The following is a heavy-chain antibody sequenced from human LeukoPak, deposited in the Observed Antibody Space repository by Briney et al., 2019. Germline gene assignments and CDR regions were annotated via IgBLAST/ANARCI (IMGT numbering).Heavy chain of an antibody. J-gene: IGHJ6*04. V-gene: IGHV3-48*04. D-gene: IGHD3-10*02. CDR1: GFSFSSYS. CDR3: AELGITMIGGV. CDR2: ISSSGSTI. Sequence: GGSLRLSCAASGFSFSSYSMNWVRQAPGKGLEWVSYISSSGSTIYYADSVKGRFTISRDNAKNSLYLQMNRLRAEDTAVYYCAELGITMIGGVWGKGTTVTISS.